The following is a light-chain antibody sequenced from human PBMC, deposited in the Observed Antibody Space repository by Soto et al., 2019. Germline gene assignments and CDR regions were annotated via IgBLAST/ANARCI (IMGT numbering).Light chain of an antibody. CDR3: SSYTSSSTRV. V-gene: IGLV2-14*01. CDR1: SSDVGRYNH. J-gene: IGLJ1*01. CDR2: EVS. Sequence: QSALTQPASVSGSPGQSITISCTGTSSDVGRYNHVSWYQQHPGKAPKLMIYEVSDRPSGVSNRFSGSKSGNTASLTISGLQAEDEGDYYCSSYTSSSTRVFGTGTKLTVL.